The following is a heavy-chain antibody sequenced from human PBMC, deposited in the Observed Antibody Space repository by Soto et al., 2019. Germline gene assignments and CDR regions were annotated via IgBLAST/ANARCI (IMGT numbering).Heavy chain of an antibody. D-gene: IGHD2-2*01. CDR3: AKDAVVVPAYMDV. J-gene: IGHJ6*03. CDR1: GFTFDDYA. V-gene: IGHV3-9*01. Sequence: PGGSLRLSCAASGFTFDDYAMHWVRQAPGKGLEWVSGISWNSGSIGYADSVKGRFTISRDNAKNSLYLQMNSLRAEDTALYYCAKDAVVVPAYMDVWGKGTTVTVSS. CDR2: ISWNSGSI.